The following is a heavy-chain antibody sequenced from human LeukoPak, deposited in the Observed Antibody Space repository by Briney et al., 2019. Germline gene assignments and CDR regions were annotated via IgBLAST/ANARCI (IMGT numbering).Heavy chain of an antibody. CDR3: ARGGGSFSY. CDR2: INSRSTHT. J-gene: IGHJ4*02. D-gene: IGHD2-15*01. CDR1: GFTFSRDA. Sequence: GGSLRLSCAGSGFTFSRDAMNWVRQAPGKGLEWVSSINSRSTHTAYADSVKGRFTISRDNGNNSLFLQMNSLGVDDTAIYFCARGGGSFSYWGQGVRVTVSS. V-gene: IGHV3-21*01.